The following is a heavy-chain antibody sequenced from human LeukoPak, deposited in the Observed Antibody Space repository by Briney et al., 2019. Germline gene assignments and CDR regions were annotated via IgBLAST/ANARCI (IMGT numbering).Heavy chain of an antibody. CDR2: IIPIFGTA. CDR3: ARVFGYYYFYMDV. V-gene: IGHV1-69*05. Sequence: GASVKVSCKASGGTFSSYAISWVRQAPGQGLEWMGGIIPIFGTANYAQKFQDRVTMTTDTSTNTAYMELRSLTSDDTAVYFCARVFGYYYFYMDVWGEGTTVIISS. D-gene: IGHD3/OR15-3a*01. CDR1: GGTFSSYA. J-gene: IGHJ6*03.